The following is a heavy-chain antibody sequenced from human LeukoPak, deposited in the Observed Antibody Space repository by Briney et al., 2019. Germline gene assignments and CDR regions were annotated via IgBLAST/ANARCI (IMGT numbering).Heavy chain of an antibody. CDR2: IYHIGST. D-gene: IGHD3-10*01. V-gene: IGHV4-38-2*01. CDR1: GYSISRGYY. J-gene: IGHJ4*02. Sequence: SETLSLTCGVSGYSISRGYYCAWIRQPPGKGLEWIGTIYHIGSTYYTPYLGSRVTISVDTSKNEFSLNLKSVTAADTAVYYCARAGWIITSGIDYWGQGALVTVSS. CDR3: ARAGWIITSGIDY.